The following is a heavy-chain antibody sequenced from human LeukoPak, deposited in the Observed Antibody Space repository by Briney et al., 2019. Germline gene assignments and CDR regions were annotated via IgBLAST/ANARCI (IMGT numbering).Heavy chain of an antibody. V-gene: IGHV3-33*01. CDR3: VRDLGSERTFDF. Sequence: GGSLRLSCTASGFTFKNFGMHWVRQAPGKGLEWVAVIYYDASNQFYAASVRGRFTISRDNSKNTLYLDMNSLRVEDTAVYYCVRDLGSERTFDFWGQGVLVTVSS. CDR2: IYYDASNQ. J-gene: IGHJ4*02. D-gene: IGHD3-16*01. CDR1: GFTFKNFG.